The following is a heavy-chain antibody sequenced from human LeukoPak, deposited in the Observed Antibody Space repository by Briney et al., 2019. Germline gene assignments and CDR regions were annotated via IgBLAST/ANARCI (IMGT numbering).Heavy chain of an antibody. V-gene: IGHV3-30*02. Sequence: GGSLRLSCAASGFTFSSYGMHWVRQAPGKGLEWVAFIRYDGSNKYYADSVKGRFTISRDNSKNTLYLQMNSLRAADTAVYYCAKVGHRVVVVPAAIYAFDIWGQGTMVTVSS. J-gene: IGHJ3*02. D-gene: IGHD2-2*01. CDR2: IRYDGSNK. CDR1: GFTFSSYG. CDR3: AKVGHRVVVVPAAIYAFDI.